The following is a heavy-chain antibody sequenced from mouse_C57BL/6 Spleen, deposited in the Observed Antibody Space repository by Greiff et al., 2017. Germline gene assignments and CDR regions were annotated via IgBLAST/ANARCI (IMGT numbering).Heavy chain of an antibody. V-gene: IGHV5-12*01. CDR2: ISNGGGST. D-gene: IGHD2-4*01. Sequence: DVQLVESGGGLVQPGGSLKLSCAASGFTFSDYYMYWVRQTPEKRLEWVAYISNGGGSTYYPDTVKGRFTISRDNAKNTLYLQMSRLKSEDTAMYYCARHNYDYDGWYFDVWGTGTTVTVSS. J-gene: IGHJ1*03. CDR3: ARHNYDYDGWYFDV. CDR1: GFTFSDYY.